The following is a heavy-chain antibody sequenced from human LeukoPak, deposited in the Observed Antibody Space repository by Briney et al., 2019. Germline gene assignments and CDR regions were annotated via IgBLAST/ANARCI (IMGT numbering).Heavy chain of an antibody. CDR3: ARGYCSSTSCYGLAEYFQH. CDR2: IIPIFGTA. V-gene: IGHV1-69*05. CDR1: RGTFSSYA. D-gene: IGHD2-2*01. J-gene: IGHJ1*01. Sequence: ASVKVSCKASRGTFSSYAISWVRQAPGQGLEWMGGIIPIFGTANYAQKFQGRVTITTDESTSTAYMELSSLRSEDTAVYYCARGYCSSTSCYGLAEYFQHWGQGTLVTVSS.